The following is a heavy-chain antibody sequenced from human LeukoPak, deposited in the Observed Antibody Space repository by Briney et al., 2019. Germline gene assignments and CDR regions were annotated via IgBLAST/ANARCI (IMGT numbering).Heavy chain of an antibody. J-gene: IGHJ4*02. CDR1: GFTVSSNS. CDR2: MYSDGST. D-gene: IGHD5-24*01. Sequence: GGSLRLSCAASGFTVSSNSMNWVRQSPGEGLECVSIMYSDGSTYYAEWLKRRFTISRENSKKTLYLQMISLRAEDTAVYYCARDPTGGRDGYGLWGQGTLVSVS. V-gene: IGHV3-53*01. CDR3: ARDPTGGRDGYGL.